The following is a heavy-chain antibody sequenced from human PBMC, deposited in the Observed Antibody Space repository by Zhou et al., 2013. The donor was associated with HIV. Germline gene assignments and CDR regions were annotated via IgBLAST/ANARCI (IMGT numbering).Heavy chain of an antibody. Sequence: QVHLVQSGAEVKKPGASVKVACQTFGYTFTDYNMHWVRQAPGQGLEWMGCISPNTGGSNLAQNFQGRVTLTLDTSHSTAYMELTKLTFDDTAVYYCATYIVGATRVNRGLDYWGQGTLVTVSS. CDR3: ATYIVGATRVNRGLDY. D-gene: IGHD1-26*01. V-gene: IGHV1-2*02. CDR2: ISPNTGGS. CDR1: GYTFTDYN. J-gene: IGHJ4*02.